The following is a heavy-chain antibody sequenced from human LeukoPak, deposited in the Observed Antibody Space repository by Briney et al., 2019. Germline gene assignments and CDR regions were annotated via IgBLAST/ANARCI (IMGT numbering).Heavy chain of an antibody. V-gene: IGHV3-21*01. CDR3: ARGLRDFWSGHTRGGAFDI. Sequence: PGGSLRLSCAAPGFTFSSYSMNWVRQAPGKGLEWVSSISSSSSYIYYADSVKGRFTISRDNAKNSLYLQMNSLRAEDTAVYYCARGLRDFWSGHTRGGAFDIWGQGTMVTVSS. D-gene: IGHD3-3*01. CDR1: GFTFSSYS. CDR2: ISSSSSYI. J-gene: IGHJ3*02.